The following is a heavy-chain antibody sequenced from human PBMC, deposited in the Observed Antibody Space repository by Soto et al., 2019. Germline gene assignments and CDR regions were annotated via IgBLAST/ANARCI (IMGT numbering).Heavy chain of an antibody. D-gene: IGHD4-17*01. V-gene: IGHV4-59*01. J-gene: IGHJ4*02. CDR2: IYYRGNT. CDR3: ARSNGDYGDY. CDR1: GDSISSYY. Sequence: SETLSLTCTVSGDSISSYYWSWIRQPPGKGLEWIGYIYYRGNTNYNPSLKSRVTISVDTSKNQFSLKLSSVTAADTAVYYCARSNGDYGDYRSQGTLVTVSS.